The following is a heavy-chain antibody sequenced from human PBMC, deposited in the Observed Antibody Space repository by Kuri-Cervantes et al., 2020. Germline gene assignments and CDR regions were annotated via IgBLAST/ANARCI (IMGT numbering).Heavy chain of an antibody. V-gene: IGHV4-30-4*01. D-gene: IGHD1-26*01. CDR2: IYYSGST. Sequence: LRLSCTVSGGSISSGGYYWSWIRQPPGRGLEWIGYIYYSGSTYYNPSLKSRVTISVDTSKNQFSLKLSSVTAADTAVYYCAREGIVGATTGSYFDYWGQGTLVTVSS. CDR1: GGSISSGGYY. CDR3: AREGIVGATTGSYFDY. J-gene: IGHJ4*02.